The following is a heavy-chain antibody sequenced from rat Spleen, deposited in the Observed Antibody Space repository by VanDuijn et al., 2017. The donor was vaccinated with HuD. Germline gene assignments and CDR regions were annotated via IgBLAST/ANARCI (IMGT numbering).Heavy chain of an antibody. Sequence: EVQLVESGGGLVQPGRSLKLSCVASGFTFSDYGMNWIRQAQGKGLEWVAYISTSSGAIYYAKTVKGRFTISRDNANNTLYLQLNNLSSEDTAMYYCTTGGLGARNWFAYWGQGTLVTVSS. J-gene: IGHJ3*01. D-gene: IGHD5-1*01. CDR1: GFTFSDYG. CDR2: ISTSSGAI. V-gene: IGHV5-34*01. CDR3: TTGGLGARNWFAY.